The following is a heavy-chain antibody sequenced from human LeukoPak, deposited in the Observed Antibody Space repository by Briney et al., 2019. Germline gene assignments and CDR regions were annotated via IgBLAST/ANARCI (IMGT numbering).Heavy chain of an antibody. Sequence: ASVKVSCKSSGYTFTTYGIIWVRQAPGQGLEWMGWISAYNGNTNYAQKLQGRVTMTTDTSTKTAYMELRSLRSDDTAVYYCASRYCSGGSCYGLLDYWGQGTLVIVSS. CDR3: ASRYCSGGSCYGLLDY. J-gene: IGHJ4*02. D-gene: IGHD2-15*01. CDR1: GYTFTTYG. CDR2: ISAYNGNT. V-gene: IGHV1-18*01.